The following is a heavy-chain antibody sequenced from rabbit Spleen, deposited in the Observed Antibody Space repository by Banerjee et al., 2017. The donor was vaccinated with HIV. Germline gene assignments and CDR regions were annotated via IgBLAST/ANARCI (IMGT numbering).Heavy chain of an antibody. CDR1: GFSFSTDYY. V-gene: IGHV1S45*01. Sequence: QEQLVESGGGLVTPGGSLTLTCKASGFSFSTDYYMCWVRQAPGKGLECIACIYGGVIGSTYYATWAKGRFTISKTSSTTVTLQMTSLTAADTATYFCARGSATMTMVITGFYFNLWGPGTLVTVS. CDR3: ARGSATMTMVITGFYFNL. J-gene: IGHJ4*01. D-gene: IGHD2-1*01. CDR2: IYGGVIGST.